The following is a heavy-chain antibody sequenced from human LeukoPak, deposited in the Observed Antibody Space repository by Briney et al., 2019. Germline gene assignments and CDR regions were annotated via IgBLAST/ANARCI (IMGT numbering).Heavy chain of an antibody. D-gene: IGHD4-23*01. Sequence: ASVKVSCKASGYTFTSYYIHWVRQAPGQGLEWIGIINPSSGSTSYAQKFQGRVTMTRDTSTSTAYMELSSLGSEDTAVYYCASVDYGGNSHDAFDLWGQETVVTVSS. CDR3: ASVDYGGNSHDAFDL. CDR2: INPSSGST. V-gene: IGHV1-46*01. J-gene: IGHJ3*01. CDR1: GYTFTSYY.